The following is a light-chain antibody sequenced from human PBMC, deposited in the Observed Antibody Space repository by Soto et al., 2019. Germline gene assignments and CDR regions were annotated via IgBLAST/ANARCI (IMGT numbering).Light chain of an antibody. CDR1: QSVSSN. Sequence: EIVMMQSPAILSVSPGERATLSCRASQSVSSNLAWYQQKPGQAPRLLIYDASTRATGIPARFSGSGSGTEFTLTISSLQSEDFAVYYCHQYNNWPRTFGQGTKVDIK. CDR2: DAS. J-gene: IGKJ1*01. CDR3: HQYNNWPRT. V-gene: IGKV3-15*01.